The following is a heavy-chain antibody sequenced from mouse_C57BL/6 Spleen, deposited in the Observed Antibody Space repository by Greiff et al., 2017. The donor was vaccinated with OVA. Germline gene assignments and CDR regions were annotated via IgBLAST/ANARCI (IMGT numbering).Heavy chain of an antibody. CDR1: GYTFTDYE. Sequence: QVQLQQSGAELVRPGASVTLSCKASGYTFTDYEMHWVKQTPVHGLEWIGAIDPETGGTAYNQKFKGKAILTADKSSSTAYMELRSLTSEDSAVYYCTTNWEGFDYWGQGTTLTVSS. J-gene: IGHJ2*01. CDR2: IDPETGGT. V-gene: IGHV1-15*01. CDR3: TTNWEGFDY. D-gene: IGHD4-1*02.